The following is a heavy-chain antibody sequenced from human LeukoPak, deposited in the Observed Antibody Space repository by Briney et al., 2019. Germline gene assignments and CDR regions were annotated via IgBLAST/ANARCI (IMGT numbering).Heavy chain of an antibody. CDR1: GFTFSSYW. V-gene: IGHV3-74*01. CDR2: INSNGSST. J-gene: IGHJ4*02. Sequence: GGPLRLSCAASGFTFSSYWMHWVRQAPGKGLVWVSRINSNGSSTSYADSVKGRFTISRDNAKNTLHLQMNSLRAEDTAVYYCARAVDITIFRLWGQGTLVTVSS. CDR3: ARAVDITIFRL. D-gene: IGHD3-9*01.